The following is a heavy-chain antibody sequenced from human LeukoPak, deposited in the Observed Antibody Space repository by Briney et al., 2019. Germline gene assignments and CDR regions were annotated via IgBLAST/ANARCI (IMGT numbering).Heavy chain of an antibody. V-gene: IGHV4-59*01. CDR3: ARNYDSSGWTDY. D-gene: IGHD3-22*01. Sequence: SGTLSLTCTVSGGSISSYYWSWIRQPPGKGLGGIGYIYYSGSTNYNPSLKSRVTISVDTSKNQFSLKLSSVTAADTAVYYCARNYDSSGWTDYWGQGTLVTVSS. J-gene: IGHJ4*02. CDR1: GGSISSYY. CDR2: IYYSGST.